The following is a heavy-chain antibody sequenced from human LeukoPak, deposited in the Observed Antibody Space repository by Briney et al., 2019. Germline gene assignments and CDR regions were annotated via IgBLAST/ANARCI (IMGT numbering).Heavy chain of an antibody. V-gene: IGHV5-51*01. CDR3: ARQPLVRDCGGDCEFDY. CDR1: GYXFSNYW. CDR2: IDPGDSNT. D-gene: IGHD2-21*02. J-gene: IGHJ4*02. Sequence: GESLKISCKGSGYXFSNYWIGWVRQMPGKGLEWMGIIDPGDSNTRYSPSFQGQVTISADRSISTAYLQWSSLKASDTAIYYCARQPLVRDCGGDCEFDYWGQGTLVSVSS.